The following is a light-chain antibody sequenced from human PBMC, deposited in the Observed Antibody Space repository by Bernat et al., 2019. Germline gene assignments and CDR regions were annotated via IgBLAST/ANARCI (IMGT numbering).Light chain of an antibody. J-gene: IGKJ3*01. CDR3: QQYYSYPELT. CDR2: AAS. Sequence: AIRMTQSPSSFSASTGDRVTITCRASQGISSYLAWYQQKPGKAPKLMIYAASTLQSGVPSRFSGSGSGTDFTLTISCLQSEDFATYYCQQYYSYPELTFGRGTKVDIK. V-gene: IGKV1-8*01. CDR1: QGISSY.